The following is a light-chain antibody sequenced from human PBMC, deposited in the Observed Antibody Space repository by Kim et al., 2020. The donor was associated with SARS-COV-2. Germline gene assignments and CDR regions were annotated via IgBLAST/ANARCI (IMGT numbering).Light chain of an antibody. CDR1: SGHGSYA. CDR2: VNSDGSH. CDR3: QTWGTGNWV. J-gene: IGLJ3*02. V-gene: IGLV4-69*02. Sequence: QPVLTQSPSASASLGASVKLTCTLSSGHGSYAIAWHQQQPEKGPRYLMQVNSDGSHSEGDGIPDRFSGSSSGAERYLTISSLQSEDEADYYCQTWGTGNWVFGGGTKVTVL.